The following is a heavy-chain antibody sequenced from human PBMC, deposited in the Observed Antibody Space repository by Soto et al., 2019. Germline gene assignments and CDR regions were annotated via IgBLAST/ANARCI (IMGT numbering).Heavy chain of an antibody. CDR1: GGTFSSYA. V-gene: IGHV1-3*01. J-gene: IGHJ4*02. D-gene: IGHD4-4*01. CDR2: INAGNGHT. Sequence: ASVKVYCKASGGTFSSYAISWVRQAPGQSLEWIGWINAGNGHTKYSQKFQDRVTITRDTSANTAYMELSRLRSEDTAVYYCARELQGLYYFDYWGQGALVTVSS. CDR3: ARELQGLYYFDY.